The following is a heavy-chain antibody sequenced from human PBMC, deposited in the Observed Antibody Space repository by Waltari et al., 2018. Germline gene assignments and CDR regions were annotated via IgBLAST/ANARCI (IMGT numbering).Heavy chain of an antibody. Sequence: QVQLQQWGAGLLKPSATLSLTCAVYGGSFSGYYWSWIRQPPGKGLEWIGEINHSGSTNYNPSLKSRVTISVDTSKNQFSLKLSSVTAADTAVYYCASPWGYCSSTSCLYPWGQGTLVTVSS. CDR2: INHSGST. CDR1: GGSFSGYY. J-gene: IGHJ5*02. CDR3: ASPWGYCSSTSCLYP. V-gene: IGHV4-34*01. D-gene: IGHD2-2*01.